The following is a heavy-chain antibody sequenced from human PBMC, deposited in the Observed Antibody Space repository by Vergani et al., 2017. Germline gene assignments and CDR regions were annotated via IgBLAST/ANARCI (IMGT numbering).Heavy chain of an antibody. D-gene: IGHD6-19*01. CDR3: ARDCSSGCLDY. V-gene: IGHV3-33*01. J-gene: IGHJ4*02. CDR1: GFTFSSYG. CDR2: IWYDGRKK. Sequence: QVQLVESGGGVVQPGRSLRLSCAASGFTFSSYGMHWVRQAPGKGLERVAVIWYDGRKKNYADSVKGRFTISRDKSKNTLYLQMNSLRAVDTAVYYCARDCSSGCLDYWGQGTLLTGSS.